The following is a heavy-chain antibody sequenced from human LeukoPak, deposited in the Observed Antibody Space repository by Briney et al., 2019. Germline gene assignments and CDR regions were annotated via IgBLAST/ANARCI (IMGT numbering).Heavy chain of an antibody. CDR2: IYYSGST. CDR1: GGSVSSGSYY. J-gene: IGHJ4*02. V-gene: IGHV4-61*01. CDR3: ARTRYSSGRDY. D-gene: IGHD6-19*01. Sequence: SETLSLTCTVSGGSVSSGSYYWSWIRQPPGKGLEWIGYIYYSGSTNYNPSLKSRVTISVDTSKNQFSLKLSSVTAADTAVYYCARTRYSSGRDYWGQGTLVTVSS.